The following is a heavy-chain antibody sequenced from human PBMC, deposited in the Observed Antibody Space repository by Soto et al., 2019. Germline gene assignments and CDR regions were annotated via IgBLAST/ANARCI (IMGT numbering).Heavy chain of an antibody. CDR3: ARLAVDSYGYPKLGFWDY. CDR2: IYYSGST. Sequence: SETLSLTCTVSGGSISSYYWSWIRQPPGKGLEWIGYIYYSGSTNYNPSLKSRVTISVDTSKNQFSLKLSSVTAADTAVYYCARLAVDSYGYPKLGFWDYWGQGTLVTVSS. CDR1: GGSISSYY. V-gene: IGHV4-59*08. J-gene: IGHJ4*02. D-gene: IGHD5-18*01.